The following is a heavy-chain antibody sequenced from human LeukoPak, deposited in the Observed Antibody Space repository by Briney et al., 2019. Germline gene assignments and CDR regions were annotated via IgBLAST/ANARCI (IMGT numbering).Heavy chain of an antibody. CDR2: ISGSSRHK. D-gene: IGHD6-13*01. Sequence: GGSLRLSCAASGFTFSSYTMNWVRQAPGKGLEWVSSISGSSRHKYYADSVKGRFTISRDNAKNSLHLRMNSLRAEDTAVYYCARTANFAAGYYIDYWGQGTLVTVSS. CDR1: GFTFSSYT. CDR3: ARTANFAAGYYIDY. J-gene: IGHJ4*02. V-gene: IGHV3-21*01.